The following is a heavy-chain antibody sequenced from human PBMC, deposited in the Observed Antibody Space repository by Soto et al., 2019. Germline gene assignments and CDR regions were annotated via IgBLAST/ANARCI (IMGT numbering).Heavy chain of an antibody. Sequence: SVKVSCKASGGTFSSYAISWVRQAPGQGLEWMGGIIPIFGTANYAQKFQGRVTITADESTSTAYMELSSLRSEDTAVYYCARGAAMVVYYFDYWGQGTLVTVSS. V-gene: IGHV1-69*13. CDR2: IIPIFGTA. J-gene: IGHJ4*02. CDR1: GGTFSSYA. D-gene: IGHD5-18*01. CDR3: ARGAAMVVYYFDY.